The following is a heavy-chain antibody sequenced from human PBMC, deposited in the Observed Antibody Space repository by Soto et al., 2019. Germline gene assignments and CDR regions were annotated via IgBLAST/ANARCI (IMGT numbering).Heavy chain of an antibody. D-gene: IGHD3-10*01. Sequence: GASVKVSCKSSGYPFTHYGITWVRQAPGQGLEWMGWISPFNGNTNYGQTLQDRVTLTTDTSTSTIYMELRSLGSDDTAVYYCARDQSFDRSYYYGIDFWGQGTTVTVSS. J-gene: IGHJ6*02. CDR2: ISPFNGNT. CDR1: GYPFTHYG. V-gene: IGHV1-18*01. CDR3: ARDQSFDRSYYYGIDF.